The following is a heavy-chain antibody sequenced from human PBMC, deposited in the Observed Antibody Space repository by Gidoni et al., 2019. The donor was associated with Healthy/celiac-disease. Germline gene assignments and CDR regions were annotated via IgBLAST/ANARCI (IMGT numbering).Heavy chain of an antibody. CDR1: GSTCSSYS. CDR2: ISSSSSYI. D-gene: IGHD6-19*01. J-gene: IGHJ4*02. V-gene: IGHV3-21*01. Sequence: EVQLLEHGGGLVQPGGSMRLSWAAYGSTCSSYSRNWVRQAPGKGLEWVSAISSSSSYIYYADSVKGRFTISRDNAENSLSLPMNSLRAADTAVYYCARDRGSSGSFDYWGQGTLVTVSS. CDR3: ARDRGSSGSFDY.